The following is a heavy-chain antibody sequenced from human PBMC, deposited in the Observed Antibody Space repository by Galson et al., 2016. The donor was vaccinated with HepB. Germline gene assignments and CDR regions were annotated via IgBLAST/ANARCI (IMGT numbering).Heavy chain of an antibody. CDR2: SRNKANSYTT. J-gene: IGHJ4*02. V-gene: IGHV3-72*01. Sequence: SLRLSCAASGFTFSRYWMSWVRQAPGKGLEWVGRSRNKANSYTTEYAASVKGRFTISRDDSESSLYLQMNSLKTEDTAVYYCARVRAESYFDYWGQGTLVTVAS. D-gene: IGHD4/OR15-4a*01. CDR1: GFTFSRYW. CDR3: ARVRAESYFDY.